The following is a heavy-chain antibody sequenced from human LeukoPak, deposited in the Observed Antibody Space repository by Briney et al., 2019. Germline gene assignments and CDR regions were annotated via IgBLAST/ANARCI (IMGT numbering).Heavy chain of an antibody. Sequence: GGSLRLSCAASGFTFSSYAMSWVRQAPGKGLEWVSAISGSGGSTYYADSVKGRFTISRDNSKNTLYPQMNSLRAEDTAVYYCAKGGYGDYENPVAFDIWGQGTMVTVSS. CDR3: AKGGYGDYENPVAFDI. J-gene: IGHJ3*02. CDR1: GFTFSSYA. CDR2: ISGSGGST. V-gene: IGHV3-23*01. D-gene: IGHD4-17*01.